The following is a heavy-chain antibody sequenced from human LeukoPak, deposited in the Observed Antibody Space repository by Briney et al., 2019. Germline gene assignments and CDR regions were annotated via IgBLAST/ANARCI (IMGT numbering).Heavy chain of an antibody. CDR3: AKDRAYSGWFDP. J-gene: IGHJ5*02. V-gene: IGHV3-23*01. D-gene: IGHD5-18*01. Sequence: GGSLRLSCAASGFTFSSYTMSWVRQAPGKGLEWVSAISGSGGSTYYADSVKGRFTISRDNSKNTLYLQMNSLRAEDTAVYYCAKDRAYSGWFDPWGQGTLVTVSS. CDR2: ISGSGGST. CDR1: GFTFSSYT.